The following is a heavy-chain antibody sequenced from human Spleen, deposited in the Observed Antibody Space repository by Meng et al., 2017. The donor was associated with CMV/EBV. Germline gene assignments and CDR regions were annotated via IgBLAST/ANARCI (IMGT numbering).Heavy chain of an antibody. J-gene: IGHJ5*02. Sequence: QLQQWGAGLLKPSETLSLPCAVYGGSFSCYYWSWIRQPPGKGLEWIGEINHSGSTNYNPSHKSRVTISVDTSKNQFSLKLSSVTAADTAVYYCARGNSGREWFDPWGQGTLVTVSS. D-gene: IGHD6-19*01. CDR2: INHSGST. CDR1: GGSFSCYY. CDR3: ARGNSGREWFDP. V-gene: IGHV4-34*01.